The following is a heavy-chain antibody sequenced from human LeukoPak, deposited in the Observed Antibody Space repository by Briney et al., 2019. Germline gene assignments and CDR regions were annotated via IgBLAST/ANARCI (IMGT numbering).Heavy chain of an antibody. Sequence: PSETLSLTCTVSGGSISSYYWSWVRQAPGKGLEWVSAISGSGGSTYYADSVKGRFTISRDNSKNTLYLQMNSLRAEDTAVYYCAESILTGYYPFDYWGQGTLVTVSS. CDR3: AESILTGYYPFDY. V-gene: IGHV3-23*01. D-gene: IGHD3-9*01. CDR1: GGSISSYY. CDR2: ISGSGGST. J-gene: IGHJ4*02.